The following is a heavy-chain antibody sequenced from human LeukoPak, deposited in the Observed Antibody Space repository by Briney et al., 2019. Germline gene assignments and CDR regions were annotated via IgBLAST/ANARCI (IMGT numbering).Heavy chain of an antibody. CDR2: FDPEDGET. Sequence: ASVKVSCKVSGYTLTELSMHWVRQAPGKGLEWMGGFDPEDGETIYAQKFQGGVTMTEDTSTDTAYMELSSLRSEDTAVYYCATVGNYYGSGSYGRVFDYWGQGTLVTVSS. CDR1: GYTLTELS. D-gene: IGHD3-10*01. CDR3: ATVGNYYGSGSYGRVFDY. J-gene: IGHJ4*02. V-gene: IGHV1-24*01.